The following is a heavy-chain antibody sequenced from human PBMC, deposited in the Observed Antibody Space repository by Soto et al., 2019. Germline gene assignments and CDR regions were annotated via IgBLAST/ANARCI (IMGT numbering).Heavy chain of an antibody. Sequence: PGGSLRLSCAASGITFHDATMHWVRLIPGKGLEWVSGITSNSDNIAYADSVKGRFTISRDNAKSSLYLQMNSLRTEDTALYFCARVLVTGNQARGYFTDWGPGTLVTVSS. J-gene: IGHJ4*02. V-gene: IGHV3-9*01. CDR1: GITFHDAT. CDR3: ARVLVTGNQARGYFTD. CDR2: ITSNSDNI. D-gene: IGHD1-1*01.